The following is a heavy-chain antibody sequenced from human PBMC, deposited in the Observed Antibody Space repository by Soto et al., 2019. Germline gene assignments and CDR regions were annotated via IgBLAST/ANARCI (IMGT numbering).Heavy chain of an antibody. CDR3: ARAPGSGYYDFWSVRYYGMDV. Sequence: PAETLSLTCTVSGGSISSGDYYWSWIRQPPGKGLEWIGYIYYSGSTYDNPSLKSRVTISVDTSKNQFSLKPSSVTAADTAVYYCARAPGSGYYDFWSVRYYGMDVWGQGTTVPVSS. V-gene: IGHV4-30-4*01. J-gene: IGHJ6*02. CDR1: GGSISSGDYY. CDR2: IYYSGST. D-gene: IGHD3-3*01.